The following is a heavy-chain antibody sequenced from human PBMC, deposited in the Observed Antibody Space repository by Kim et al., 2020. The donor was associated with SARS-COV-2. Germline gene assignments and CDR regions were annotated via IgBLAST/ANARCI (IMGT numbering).Heavy chain of an antibody. V-gene: IGHV3-49*03. CDR3: TRDGLDYDFWIEPYYYYGMDV. D-gene: IGHD3-3*01. CDR1: GFTFGDYA. Sequence: GGSLRLSCTASGFTFGDYAMSWFRQAPGKGLEWVGFIRSKAYGGTTEYAASVKGRFTISRDDSKSIAYLQMNSLKTEDTAVYYCTRDGLDYDFWIEPYYYYGMDVWGQGTTVTVSS. CDR2: IRSKAYGGTT. J-gene: IGHJ6*02.